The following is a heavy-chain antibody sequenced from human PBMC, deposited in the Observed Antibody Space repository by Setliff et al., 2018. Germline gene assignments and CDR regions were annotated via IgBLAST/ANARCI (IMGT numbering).Heavy chain of an antibody. CDR1: GYTFTSYG. D-gene: IGHD3-22*01. V-gene: IGHV1-24*01. J-gene: IGHJ6*03. CDR2: FDPEDGER. Sequence: ASVKVSCKASGYTFTSYGISWVRQAPGKGLEWMGGFDPEDGERIYAQHFQGRLTMTEDTSTDTAYMELSSLRSEDTAVYYCVREGVDSRSSTDYRYYMDVWGKGTTVTVSS. CDR3: VREGVDSRSSTDYRYYMDV.